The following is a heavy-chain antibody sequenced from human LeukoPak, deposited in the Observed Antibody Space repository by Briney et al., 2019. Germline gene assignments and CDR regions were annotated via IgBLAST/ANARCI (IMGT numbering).Heavy chain of an antibody. Sequence: PSETLSLTCTVSGGSISSSSYYWGWIRQPPGKGLEWIGSIYYSGSTYYNPSLKSRVAISVDTSMNQFSLKLSSVTAADTAVYYCARPGQLGRYYFDYWGQGTLVTVSS. CDR1: GGSISSSSYY. J-gene: IGHJ4*02. V-gene: IGHV4-39*01. CDR2: IYYSGST. CDR3: ARPGQLGRYYFDY. D-gene: IGHD6-13*01.